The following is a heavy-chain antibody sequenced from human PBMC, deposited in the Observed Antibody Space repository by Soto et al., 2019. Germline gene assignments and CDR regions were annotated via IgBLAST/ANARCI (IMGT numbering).Heavy chain of an antibody. Sequence: ASVKVSCKASGYTFTGYYVHWVRQAPGQGLEWMGWINPNSGGTNYAQKFQGRVTMTRDTSISTAYMELSRLRSDDTAVYYCAREMGRRYCSSTSCRKQYYYGMDVWGQGTTVTVSS. J-gene: IGHJ6*02. CDR2: INPNSGGT. CDR3: AREMGRRYCSSTSCRKQYYYGMDV. CDR1: GYTFTGYY. V-gene: IGHV1-2*02. D-gene: IGHD2-2*01.